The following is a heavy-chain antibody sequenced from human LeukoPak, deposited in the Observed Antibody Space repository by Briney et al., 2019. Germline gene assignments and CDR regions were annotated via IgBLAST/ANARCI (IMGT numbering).Heavy chain of an antibody. CDR1: RFTFSSYS. J-gene: IGHJ4*02. Sequence: PGGSLRLSREASRFTFSSYSMNWVRQAPGKGLEWVSSISSSSSYIYYADSVKGRFTISRDNAKNSLYLQMNSLRAEDTAVYYCARATRGYSGYGPSGYYFDYWGQGTLVTVSS. CDR2: ISSSSSYI. CDR3: ARATRGYSGYGPSGYYFDY. V-gene: IGHV3-21*01. D-gene: IGHD5-12*01.